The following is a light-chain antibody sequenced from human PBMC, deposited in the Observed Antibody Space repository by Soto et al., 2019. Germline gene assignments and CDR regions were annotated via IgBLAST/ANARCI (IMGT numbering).Light chain of an antibody. V-gene: IGLV1-40*01. CDR2: GNS. CDR3: QSYDSSLRGSDV. J-gene: IGLJ1*01. Sequence: QSVLTQPPSVSGAPGQKVTISCTGSSSNIGAGYGVHWYQQLPGTAPKLLIYGNSNRPSGVPDRFSGSKSGTSASLAITGLQAEDEADYYCQSYDSSLRGSDVFGTGTKVTVL. CDR1: SSNIGAGYG.